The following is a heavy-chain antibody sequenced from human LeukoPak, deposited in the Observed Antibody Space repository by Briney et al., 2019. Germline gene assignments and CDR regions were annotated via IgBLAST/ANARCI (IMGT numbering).Heavy chain of an antibody. CDR1: GFTFSSYG. J-gene: IGHJ6*03. CDR3: AKRNYYYMGV. Sequence: PGRSLRLSCAASGFTFSSYGMHWVRQAPGKGLEWVAVIWYDGSNKYYADSVKGRFTISRDNSKNTLYLQMNSLRAEDTAVYYCAKRNYYYMGVWGKGTTVTVSS. CDR2: IWYDGSNK. V-gene: IGHV3-33*06.